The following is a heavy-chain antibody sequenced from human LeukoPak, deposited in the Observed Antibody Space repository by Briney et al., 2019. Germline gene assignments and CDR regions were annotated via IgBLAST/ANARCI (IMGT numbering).Heavy chain of an antibody. J-gene: IGHJ4*02. V-gene: IGHV3-7*01. Sequence: GGSLRLSCAASGFTFTRYWIAWVRQAPGKGLEWVANIKQDGSEQYHVYSVRGRFTMSRDNTKNIVFLQMDSLRVEDTAVYYCARVSRSGYHGEYWGQGTTVTVSS. CDR2: IKQDGSEQ. CDR1: GFTFTRYW. D-gene: IGHD3-3*01. CDR3: ARVSRSGYHGEY.